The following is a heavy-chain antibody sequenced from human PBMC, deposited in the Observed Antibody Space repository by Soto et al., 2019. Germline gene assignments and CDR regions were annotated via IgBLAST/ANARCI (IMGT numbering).Heavy chain of an antibody. CDR3: ARVKTIFGPQINWFDP. J-gene: IGHJ5*02. Sequence: SETLSLTCAVYGGSFSGYYWSWIRQPPGKGLEWIGEINHSGSTNYNPSLKSRVTISVDTSKNQFSLKLSSVTAADTAVYYCARVKTIFGPQINWFDPWGQGTLVTVSS. D-gene: IGHD3-3*01. CDR1: GGSFSGYY. V-gene: IGHV4-34*01. CDR2: INHSGST.